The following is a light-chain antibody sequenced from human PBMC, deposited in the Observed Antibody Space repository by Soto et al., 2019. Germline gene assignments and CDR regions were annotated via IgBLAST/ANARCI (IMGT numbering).Light chain of an antibody. CDR3: CSYAGGSALNYV. CDR1: SSDVGSYNL. CDR2: EGS. V-gene: IGLV2-23*01. J-gene: IGLJ1*01. Sequence: QSVLTQPASVSGSPGHSITISCTGISSDVGSYNLVSWYQQHPGKAPKVMIYEGSKRPSGVSSRFSGSQSGNTASLTISGLQAEDEADYYCCSYAGGSALNYVFGTGTKVTVL.